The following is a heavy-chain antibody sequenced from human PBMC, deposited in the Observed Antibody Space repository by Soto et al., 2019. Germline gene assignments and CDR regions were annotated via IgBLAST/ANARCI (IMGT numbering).Heavy chain of an antibody. D-gene: IGHD4-4*01. CDR1: GFTFSSYA. CDR3: AKDRLHRGSWFDP. CDR2: ISYDGSNK. Sequence: LRLSCAASGFTFSSYAMHWVRQAPGKGLEWVAVISYDGSNKYYADSVKGRFTISRDNSKNTLYLQMNSLRAEDTAVYYCAKDRLHRGSWFDPWGQGTLVTVSS. V-gene: IGHV3-30-3*01. J-gene: IGHJ5*02.